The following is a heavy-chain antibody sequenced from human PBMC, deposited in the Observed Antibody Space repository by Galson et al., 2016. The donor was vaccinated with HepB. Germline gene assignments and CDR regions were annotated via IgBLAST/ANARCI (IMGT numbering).Heavy chain of an antibody. CDR3: SRSSCAAMFAYFDF. V-gene: IGHV1-3*01. Sequence: SVKVSCKASGYTFSNYAIHWIRQAPGQRLEWMGWINADNDDTKYSHDFQARVTISSDTSASTVYMELSSLRSEDTAVYYCSRSSCAAMFAYFDFWGQGTLVTVSS. CDR1: GYTFSNYA. CDR2: INADNDDT. D-gene: IGHD2-2*01. J-gene: IGHJ4*02.